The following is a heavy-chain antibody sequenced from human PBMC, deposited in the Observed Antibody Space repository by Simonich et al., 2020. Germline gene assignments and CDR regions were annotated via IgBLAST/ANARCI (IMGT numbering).Heavy chain of an antibody. Sequence: QVQLQESGPGLVKPSQTLSLTCTVPGVSISSGGYYWGWIRQHPGKGLDWIWYIYYSAITNYHPSLKSLVTISVDTSRNQFSLKLSSVTAADTAVYYCARVERTTDGHYYFDYWGQGTLVTVSS. D-gene: IGHD4-4*01. CDR3: ARVERTTDGHYYFDY. V-gene: IGHV4-31*01. CDR2: IYYSAIT. J-gene: IGHJ4*02. CDR1: GVSISSGGYY.